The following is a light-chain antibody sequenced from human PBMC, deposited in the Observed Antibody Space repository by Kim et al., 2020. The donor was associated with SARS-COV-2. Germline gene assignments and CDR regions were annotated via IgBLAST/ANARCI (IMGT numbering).Light chain of an antibody. V-gene: IGKV1D-12*01. Sequence: SAFVGDRVTITCRASQGIHSWLAWYQQRQGKAPKLLIYAATNLQGGVPSRFSGSGSGTDFTLTIVSLQPEDSASYYCQQADSFPITFGQGTRVEI. CDR1: QGIHSW. CDR3: QQADSFPIT. CDR2: AAT. J-gene: IGKJ5*01.